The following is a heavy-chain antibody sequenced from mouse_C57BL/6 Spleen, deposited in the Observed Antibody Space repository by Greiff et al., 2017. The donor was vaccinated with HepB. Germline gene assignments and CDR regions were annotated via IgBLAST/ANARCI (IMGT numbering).Heavy chain of an antibody. D-gene: IGHD1-1*01. V-gene: IGHV1-50*01. J-gene: IGHJ2*01. CDR3: ARRVYGHYFDY. CDR2: IDPSDSYT. Sequence: VQLQQSGAELVKPGASVKLSCKASGYTFTSYWMQWVKQRPGQGLEWIGEIDPSDSYTNYNQKFKGKATLTVDTSSSTAYMQLSSLTSEDSAVYYCARRVYGHYFDYWGQGTTLTVSS. CDR1: GYTFTSYW.